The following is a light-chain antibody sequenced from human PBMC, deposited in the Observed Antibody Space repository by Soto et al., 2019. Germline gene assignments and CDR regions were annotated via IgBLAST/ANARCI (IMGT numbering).Light chain of an antibody. J-gene: IGKJ1*01. CDR3: QQYNSYPWT. CDR2: KAS. CDR1: QSISSW. Sequence: DIQMTQSPSTLSASVGDRVTITCRASQSISSWLAWYQQKPGKAPKLLIYKASSLESGVPSRFSGSGSGTEFPLPISSLQPDDFPTYYCQQYNSYPWTFGQGTKVEIK. V-gene: IGKV1-5*03.